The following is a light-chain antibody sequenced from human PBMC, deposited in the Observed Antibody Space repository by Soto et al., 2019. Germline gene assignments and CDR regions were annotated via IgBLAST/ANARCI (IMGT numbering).Light chain of an antibody. Sequence: DIHMTQYPSTGSASVVGIGTVSGLASQSISSWSAWYQQKAGKAPKLLIYDASTLESGVPSRFSGSGSGTEFTLTITSLQPDDFATYYCQQYNTYPETFGQGTKVDIK. CDR2: DAS. CDR3: QQYNTYPET. V-gene: IGKV1-5*01. J-gene: IGKJ1*01. CDR1: QSISSW.